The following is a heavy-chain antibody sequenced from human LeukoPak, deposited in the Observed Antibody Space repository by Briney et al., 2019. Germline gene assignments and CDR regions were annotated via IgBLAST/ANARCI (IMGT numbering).Heavy chain of an antibody. J-gene: IGHJ4*02. CDR2: ISPILGIA. V-gene: IGHV1-69*04. CDR1: GGTFSSYA. CDR3: ARERVPDYYDSSGYYDKVTFPNDY. D-gene: IGHD3-22*01. Sequence: ASVKVSCKASGGTFSSYAISWVRQAPGQGLEWMGRISPILGIANYAQKFQGRVTITADKSTSTAYMELSSLRSEDTAVYYCARERVPDYYDSSGYYDKVTFPNDYWGQGTLVTVSS.